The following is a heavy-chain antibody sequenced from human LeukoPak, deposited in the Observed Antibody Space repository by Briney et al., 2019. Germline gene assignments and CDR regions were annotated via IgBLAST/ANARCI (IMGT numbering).Heavy chain of an antibody. V-gene: IGHV4-39*07. D-gene: IGHD2-2*01. CDR2: INHSGST. CDR3: ARGSIGYCSSTSCSLGPYYYYYMDV. CDR1: GGSISSSSYY. Sequence: SETLSLTCTVSGGSISSSSYYWGWIRQPPGKGLEWIGEINHSGSTNYNPSLKSRVTISVDTSKNQFSLKLSSVTAADTAVYYCARGSIGYCSSTSCSLGPYYYYYMDVWGKGTTVTISS. J-gene: IGHJ6*03.